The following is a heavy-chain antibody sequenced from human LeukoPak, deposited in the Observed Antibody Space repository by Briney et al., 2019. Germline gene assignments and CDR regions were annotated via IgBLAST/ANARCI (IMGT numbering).Heavy chain of an antibody. D-gene: IGHD5-24*01. Sequence: SVKVSCKASGGTFSSYAISWVRQAPGQGLEWMGRIIPIFGTANYAQKFQGRVTITTDESTSTAYMELSSLRSEDTAVYYCARDRTSDMATMVALDYWGQGTLVTVSS. CDR3: ARDRTSDMATMVALDY. CDR1: GGTFSSYA. J-gene: IGHJ4*02. V-gene: IGHV1-69*05. CDR2: IIPIFGTA.